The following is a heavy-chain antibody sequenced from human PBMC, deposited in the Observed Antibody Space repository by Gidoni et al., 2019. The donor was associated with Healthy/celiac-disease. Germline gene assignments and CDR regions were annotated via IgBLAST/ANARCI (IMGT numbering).Heavy chain of an antibody. CDR1: GYTFTGYY. CDR2: INANSGGK. J-gene: IGHJ4*02. V-gene: IGHV1-2*04. CDR3: AREDGIFDY. D-gene: IGHD1-26*01. Sequence: QVQLVQSGAEVKKPGASVKASCTAPGYTFTGYYMHCVRQAPGQELERMGWINANSGGKDDAQKCQGWVTMTRDTSIIKAYMERSRVRYDDTDVYYCAREDGIFDYWGQGTLVTVSS.